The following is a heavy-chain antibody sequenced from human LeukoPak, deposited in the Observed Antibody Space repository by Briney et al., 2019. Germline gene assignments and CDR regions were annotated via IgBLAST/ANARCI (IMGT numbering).Heavy chain of an antibody. Sequence: PGRSLRLSCAASGFTFDDYAMHWVRQAPGKGLEWVSGISWNSGSIGYADSVKGRFTISRDNAKNSLYLQMNSLRAEDTALYYCAKDRISGYVSRGYFDYWGQGTLVTVSS. J-gene: IGHJ4*02. V-gene: IGHV3-9*01. CDR3: AKDRISGYVSRGYFDY. CDR2: ISWNSGSI. D-gene: IGHD5-12*01. CDR1: GFTFDDYA.